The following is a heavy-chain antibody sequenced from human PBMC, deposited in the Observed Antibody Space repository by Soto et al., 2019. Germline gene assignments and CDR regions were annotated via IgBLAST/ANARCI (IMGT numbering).Heavy chain of an antibody. CDR1: GFSLDTSGVG. CDR2: IYWDDDK. CDR3: SHMESRVASYGLDV. D-gene: IGHD3-3*01. Sequence: QITLKESGPTLVKPTQTLTLTCTFSGFSLDTSGVGVAWIRQPPGKALEWLTLIYWDDDKRYSPSLRSRLTITEDTSDNRVVLTRTNMDPVDTATYYCSHMESRVASYGLDVWGQGTTVTVSS. V-gene: IGHV2-5*02. J-gene: IGHJ6*02.